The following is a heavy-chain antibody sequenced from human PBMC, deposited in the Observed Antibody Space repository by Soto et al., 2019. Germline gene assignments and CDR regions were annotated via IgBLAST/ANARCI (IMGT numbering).Heavy chain of an antibody. CDR2: ISAYNGNT. J-gene: IGHJ5*01. CDR3: ARDGDIVVVVAAAGMVGGLDS. Sequence: QVQLVQSGAEVKKPGASVKVSCKASGYTFTSYGISWVRQAPGQGLEWMGWISAYNGNTNYAQKLQGRVTMTTDTSTSTAYMELRSLRSDDTAVYYCARDGDIVVVVAAAGMVGGLDSWGQGPLVTVSS. CDR1: GYTFTSYG. D-gene: IGHD2-15*01. V-gene: IGHV1-18*01.